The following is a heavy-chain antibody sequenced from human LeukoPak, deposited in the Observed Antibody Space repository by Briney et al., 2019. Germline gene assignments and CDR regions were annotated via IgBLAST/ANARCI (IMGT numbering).Heavy chain of an antibody. V-gene: IGHV3-7*01. CDR2: INQDGSEK. CDR3: ARDWGKGDY. CDR1: RFTFSNYW. Sequence: GGSLRLSCAVSRFTFSNYWMSWVRRAPGKGLEWVANINQDGSEKYYADSVKGRFTISRDNSKNTLYLQMNSLRAEDTAVYYCARDWGKGDYWGQGTLVTVSS. D-gene: IGHD3-16*01. J-gene: IGHJ4*02.